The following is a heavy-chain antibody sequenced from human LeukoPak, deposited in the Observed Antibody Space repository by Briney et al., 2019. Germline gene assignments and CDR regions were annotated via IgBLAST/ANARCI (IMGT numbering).Heavy chain of an antibody. D-gene: IGHD1-26*01. V-gene: IGHV3-33*08. CDR2: IWYDGSDK. J-gene: IGHJ4*02. CDR1: GFTFSSYG. CDR3: ARDLVGAIAHGFDY. Sequence: GRSLRLSCAASGFTFSSYGMHWVRQAPGKGLEWVAVIWYDGSDKYYADSVKGRFTISRDISKNTLYLQMNSLRAEDTAVYYCARDLVGAIAHGFDYWGQGTLVTVSS.